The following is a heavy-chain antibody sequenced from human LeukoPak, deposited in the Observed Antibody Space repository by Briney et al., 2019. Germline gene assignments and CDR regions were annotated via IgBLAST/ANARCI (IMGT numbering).Heavy chain of an antibody. CDR2: ISRDGTIT. CDR1: GFTFDDFA. CDR3: AKDRRPDIAAATNFDS. J-gene: IGHJ4*02. V-gene: IGHV3-43D*03. D-gene: IGHD6-13*01. Sequence: GGSLRLSCAASGFTFDDFAMHWVRQAPGRGLEWVSLISRDGTITYYSDSVKGRFTISRDNSKNSLYLQMNSLRAEDTAFYYCAKDRRPDIAAATNFDSWGQGTLVTVSS.